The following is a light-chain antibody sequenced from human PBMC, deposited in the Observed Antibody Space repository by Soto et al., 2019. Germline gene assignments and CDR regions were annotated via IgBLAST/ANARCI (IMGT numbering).Light chain of an antibody. J-gene: IGLJ2*01. CDR3: AAWDDRVNGVV. V-gene: IGLV1-44*01. CDR1: SSNIGTYT. Sequence: QSVLTQPPSVSGTPGQSITISCSGSSSNIGTYTLNWYQPLPGTAPKLLFSTYDQRPSGVADRFSGSKSGTSASLAISGLQSEAEAHYSCAAWDDRVNGVVFGGGTKLTVL. CDR2: TYD.